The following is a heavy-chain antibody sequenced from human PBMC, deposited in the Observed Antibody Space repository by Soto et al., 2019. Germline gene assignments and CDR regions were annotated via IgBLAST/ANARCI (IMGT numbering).Heavy chain of an antibody. V-gene: IGHV2-5*02. D-gene: IGHD3-16*01. CDR3: VHLLTGGRFDS. CDR2: IYWDDDK. CDR1: GFSLSSSGVG. J-gene: IGHJ4*02. Sequence: QITLKESCPSLVKPTATLTLTCTFSGFSLSSSGVGVAWIRQPPGTPLEWLALIYWDDDKYTSPSLKSRLTSTKDTSKHQVVLLMTNMDPVDTATYFCVHLLTGGRFDSWGQGTLVTVSS.